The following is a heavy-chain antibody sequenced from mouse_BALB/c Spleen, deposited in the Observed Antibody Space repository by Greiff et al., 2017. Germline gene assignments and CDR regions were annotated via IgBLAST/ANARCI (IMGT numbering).Heavy chain of an antibody. Sequence: EVMLVESGGGLVQPGGSLKLSCAASGFTFSSYTMSWVRQTPEKRLEWVAYISNGGGSTYYPDTVKGRFTISRDNAKNTLYLQMSSLKSEDTAMYYCARRGYRYDGNAMDYWGQGTSVTVSS. J-gene: IGHJ4*01. D-gene: IGHD2-14*01. CDR1: GFTFSSYT. CDR3: ARRGYRYDGNAMDY. V-gene: IGHV5-12-2*01. CDR2: ISNGGGST.